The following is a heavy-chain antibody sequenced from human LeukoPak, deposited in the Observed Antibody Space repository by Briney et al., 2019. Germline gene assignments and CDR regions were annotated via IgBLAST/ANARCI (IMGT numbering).Heavy chain of an antibody. CDR1: GYTFTGYY. J-gene: IGHJ4*02. D-gene: IGHD2-2*01. CDR3: ATEPERRIVVVPAASDY. CDR2: INPNSGGT. V-gene: IGHV1-2*02. Sequence: ASVKVSCKASGYTFTGYYMHWVRQAPGQGLEWMGWINPNSGGTNYAQKFQGRATMTRDTSISTAYMELSRLRSDDTAVYYCATEPERRIVVVPAASDYWGQGTLVTVSS.